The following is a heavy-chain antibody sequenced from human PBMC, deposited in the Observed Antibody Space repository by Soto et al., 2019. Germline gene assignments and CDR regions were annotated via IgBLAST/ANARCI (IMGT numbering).Heavy chain of an antibody. CDR3: AREGDIIVAGDY. J-gene: IGHJ4*02. V-gene: IGHV1-3*01. D-gene: IGHD2-15*01. CDR2: INAGNGNT. CDR1: GYTFTSYA. Sequence: QVQLVQSGAEVKNPGASVKVSCKASGYTFTSYAMHWVRQAPGQRLEWMGWINAGNGNTKYSQKFQGRVTITRDTSASTAYMELSSLRSEDTAVYYCAREGDIIVAGDYWGQGTLVTVSS.